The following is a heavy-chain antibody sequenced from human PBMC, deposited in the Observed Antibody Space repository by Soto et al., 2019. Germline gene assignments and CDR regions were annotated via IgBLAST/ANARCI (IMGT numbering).Heavy chain of an antibody. V-gene: IGHV1-8*01. CDR1: GYTFTSYD. CDR3: AREGDDILTGYYYYYYYYMDV. J-gene: IGHJ6*03. Sequence: QVQLVQSGAEVKKPGASVKVSCKASGYTFTSYDINWVRQATGQGLEWMGWMNPNSGNTGYAQKFQGRVTMTRNTSISKAYMELSSLRSEDTAVYYCAREGDDILTGYYYYYYYYMDVWGKGTTVTVSS. CDR2: MNPNSGNT. D-gene: IGHD3-9*01.